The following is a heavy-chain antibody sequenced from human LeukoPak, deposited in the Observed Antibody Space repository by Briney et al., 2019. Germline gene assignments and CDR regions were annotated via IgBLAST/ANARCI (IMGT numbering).Heavy chain of an antibody. Sequence: SETLSLTCTVSGGSISSYYWSWLRQPPGKGLEWIGYIYYSGSTNYNPSLKSRVTISVDTSKNQFSLKLSSVTAADTAVYYCARGVGYDYVWGSYRPEPWYFQHWGQGTLLTVSS. CDR1: GGSISSYY. CDR3: ARGVGYDYVWGSYRPEPWYFQH. CDR2: IYYSGST. D-gene: IGHD3-16*02. J-gene: IGHJ1*01. V-gene: IGHV4-59*01.